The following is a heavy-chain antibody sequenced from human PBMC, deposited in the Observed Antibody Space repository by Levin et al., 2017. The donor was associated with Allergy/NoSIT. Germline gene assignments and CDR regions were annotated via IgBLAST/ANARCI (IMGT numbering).Heavy chain of an antibody. Sequence: LSLTCAASGFAFSSYWMSWVRQAPGEGLEWVANTKNDGTEKFYVDSVKGRFTIPRDTATNSVLLHMSSLRVEDTAVYYCARNWRSAFDVWGQGTMVTVSS. V-gene: IGHV3-7*04. CDR3: ARNWRSAFDV. CDR1: GFAFSSYW. J-gene: IGHJ3*01. D-gene: IGHD2-8*02. CDR2: TKNDGTEK.